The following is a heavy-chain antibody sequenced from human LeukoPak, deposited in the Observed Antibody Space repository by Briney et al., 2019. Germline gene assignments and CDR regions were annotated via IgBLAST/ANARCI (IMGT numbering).Heavy chain of an antibody. J-gene: IGHJ4*02. Sequence: GASVKVSCKASGGTFSNYPISWVRQAPGQGLEWMGGIIPTFGTANYAQKFQGRVTITADESMSTAYIQLSSLKSEDTAVYYCAREEYYYGSGSYSPFDYWGQGTLVTVSS. CDR1: GGTFSNYP. D-gene: IGHD3-10*01. CDR3: AREEYYYGSGSYSPFDY. V-gene: IGHV1-69*13. CDR2: IIPTFGTA.